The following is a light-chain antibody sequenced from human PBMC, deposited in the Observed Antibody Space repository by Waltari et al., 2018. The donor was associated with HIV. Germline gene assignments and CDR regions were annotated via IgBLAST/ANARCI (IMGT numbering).Light chain of an antibody. CDR3: LSADSSGTYVV. CDR2: KDS. V-gene: IGLV3-16*01. J-gene: IGLJ2*01. Sequence: SYELTQPPSVSVSLGQMARITCSGEALPKTYAYWYQQKPGQFPVLVIYKDSERPSGIPERFSGSSSGTIVTLTISGVQAEDEADYYCLSADSSGTYVVFGGGTKLTVL. CDR1: ALPKTY.